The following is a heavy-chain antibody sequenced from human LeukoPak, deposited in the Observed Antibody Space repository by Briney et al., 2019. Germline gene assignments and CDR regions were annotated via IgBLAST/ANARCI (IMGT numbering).Heavy chain of an antibody. J-gene: IGHJ5*02. CDR3: ARVVPAAIDCWFDP. Sequence: PSQTLSLTCTVSGGSISSGSYYWSWIRQPAGKGLEWIGRIYTSGSTNYNPSLKSRVTISVDTSKNQFSLKLSSVTAADTAVYYCARVVPAAIDCWFDPWGQGTLVTVSS. CDR1: GGSISSGSYY. V-gene: IGHV4-61*02. CDR2: IYTSGST. D-gene: IGHD2-2*01.